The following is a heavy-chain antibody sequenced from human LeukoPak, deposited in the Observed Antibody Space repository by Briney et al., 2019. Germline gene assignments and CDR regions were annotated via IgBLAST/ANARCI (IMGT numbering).Heavy chain of an antibody. CDR2: ISSSSSTI. D-gene: IGHD3-22*01. J-gene: IGHJ5*02. CDR1: GFTFSAYE. Sequence: GGSLRPSCAASGFTFSAYEMNWVRQAPGKGLEWVSYISSSSSTIYYADSVKGRFTISRDNAKNSLYLQMNSLRAEDTAVYYCARVGLTYYYDSSGYNWFDPWGQGTLVTVSS. CDR3: ARVGLTYYYDSSGYNWFDP. V-gene: IGHV3-48*01.